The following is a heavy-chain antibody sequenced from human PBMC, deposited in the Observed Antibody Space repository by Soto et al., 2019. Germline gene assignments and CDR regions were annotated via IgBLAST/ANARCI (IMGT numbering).Heavy chain of an antibody. CDR2: ISYDGSNK. D-gene: IGHD3-10*01. Sequence: PVGSLRLSCAASGFTFSSYGMHWVRQAPGKGLEWVAVISYDGSNKYYADSVKGRFTISRDNSKNTLYLQMNSLRAEDTAVYYCAKLAEGRFGELSPGYWGQGTLVTVSS. J-gene: IGHJ4*02. V-gene: IGHV3-30*18. CDR1: GFTFSSYG. CDR3: AKLAEGRFGELSPGY.